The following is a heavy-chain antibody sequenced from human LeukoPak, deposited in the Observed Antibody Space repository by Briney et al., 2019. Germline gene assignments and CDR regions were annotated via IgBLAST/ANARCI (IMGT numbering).Heavy chain of an antibody. CDR3: ARAAGRWLQLHPFDY. V-gene: IGHV3-48*03. CDR2: ISSSGSTI. CDR1: GFTFSSYE. J-gene: IGHJ4*02. Sequence: GGSLRLSCAASGFTFSSYEMNWVRQAPGKGLEWVSYISSSGSTIYYADSVKGRFTISRDNAKNSLYLQMNSLRAEDTAVYYCARAAGRWLQLHPFDYWGQGTLVTVSS. D-gene: IGHD5-24*01.